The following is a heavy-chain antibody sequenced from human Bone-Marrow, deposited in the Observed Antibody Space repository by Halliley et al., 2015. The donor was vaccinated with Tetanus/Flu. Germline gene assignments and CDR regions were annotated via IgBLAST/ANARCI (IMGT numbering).Heavy chain of an antibody. Sequence: TLSLTCSVSGGSISSGGYLWSWIRQHPGKGLEWIDYIFYSGSTYYNPSLRSRVTISLETSKNQFSLKLSSVTAADTAVYYCARDGLQSFDYWGQGTLVTVSS. J-gene: IGHJ4*02. CDR2: IFYSGST. V-gene: IGHV4-31*03. CDR1: GGSISSGGYL. CDR3: ARDGLQSFDY.